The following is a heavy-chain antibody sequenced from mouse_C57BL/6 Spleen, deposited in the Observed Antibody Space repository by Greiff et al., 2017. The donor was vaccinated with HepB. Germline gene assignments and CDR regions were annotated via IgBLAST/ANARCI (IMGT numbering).Heavy chain of an antibody. J-gene: IGHJ2*01. V-gene: IGHV1-15*01. Sequence: VQLQQSGAELVRPGASVTLSCKASGYTFTDYEMHWVKQTPVHGLEWIGAIDPETGGTAYNQKFKGKAILTADKSSSTAYMELRSLTSEDSAVYYCTRPVDLRLVRGFDYWGQGTTLTVSS. CDR3: TRPVDLRLVRGFDY. CDR2: IDPETGGT. CDR1: GYTFTDYE. D-gene: IGHD2-14*01.